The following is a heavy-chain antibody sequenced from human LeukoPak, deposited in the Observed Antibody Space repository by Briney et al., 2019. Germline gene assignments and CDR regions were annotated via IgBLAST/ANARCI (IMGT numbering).Heavy chain of an antibody. J-gene: IGHJ3*02. V-gene: IGHV4-39*07. Sequence: SETLSLTCTVSGGSISSSSYYWGWIRQPPGKGLEWIGSIYYSGSTYYNPSLKSRVTISVDTSKNQFSLKLSSVTAADTAVYYCARGVSDYAFDISGQGTMVTVSS. D-gene: IGHD3-3*01. CDR2: IYYSGST. CDR3: ARGVSDYAFDI. CDR1: GGSISSSSYY.